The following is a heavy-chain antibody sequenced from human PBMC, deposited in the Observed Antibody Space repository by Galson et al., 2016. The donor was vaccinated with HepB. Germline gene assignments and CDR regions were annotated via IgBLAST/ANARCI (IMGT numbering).Heavy chain of an antibody. CDR3: KHRQQFLGQDDYNNYGFDN. V-gene: IGHV2-5*01. J-gene: IGHJ4*02. Sequence: PALVKPTQTLTLTCTFSGFSLTTTRVGVGWIRQPPGKALEWLAVIYWNDDKHYNPSLRSRLTITKDTSKNQVLLTMTNMNPLNKATNYCKHRQQFLGQDDYNNYGFDNWGQGTLVTVSS. CDR1: GFSLTTTRVG. D-gene: IGHD4-11*01. CDR2: IYWNDDK.